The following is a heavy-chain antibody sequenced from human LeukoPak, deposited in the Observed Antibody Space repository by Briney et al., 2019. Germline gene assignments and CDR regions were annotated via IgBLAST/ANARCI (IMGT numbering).Heavy chain of an antibody. CDR3: ARARYYYGSGSLYYFDY. Sequence: GGSLRLSCAASGFSFSCYWMSWVRQAPGKGLEWVANIKQDGSEKYYVDSVKGRFTISRDNAKNSLYLQMNSLRAEDTAVYYCARARYYYGSGSLYYFDYWGQGTLVTVSS. CDR1: GFSFSCYW. V-gene: IGHV3-7*01. J-gene: IGHJ4*02. D-gene: IGHD3-10*01. CDR2: IKQDGSEK.